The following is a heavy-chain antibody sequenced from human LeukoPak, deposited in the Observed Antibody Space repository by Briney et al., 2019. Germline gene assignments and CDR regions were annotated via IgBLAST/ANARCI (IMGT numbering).Heavy chain of an antibody. CDR1: GFIFNSYG. Sequence: PGGTLRLSCAASGFIFNSYGMSWVRQAPGKGLEWVSVIYSGGSTYYADSVKGRFTISRDNSKNTLYLQMNSLRAEDTAVYYCARRRDGYSTNNWFDPWGQGTLVTVSS. V-gene: IGHV3-66*04. J-gene: IGHJ5*02. D-gene: IGHD5-24*01. CDR3: ARRRDGYSTNNWFDP. CDR2: IYSGGST.